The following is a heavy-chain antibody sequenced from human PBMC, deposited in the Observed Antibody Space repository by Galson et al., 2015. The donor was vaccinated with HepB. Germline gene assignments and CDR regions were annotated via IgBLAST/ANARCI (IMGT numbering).Heavy chain of an antibody. D-gene: IGHD3-22*01. CDR3: AKARYFDSRGCYDY. V-gene: IGHV3-7*01. J-gene: IGHJ4*02. Sequence: SLRLSCAASGFSFSNTWMSWVRQAPGKGLEWVANINEAGTRRDYVDSVKGRFTISRDNTKDSLSLQMNSLRAEDTAVYYCAKARYFDSRGCYDYWGQGTLVTVSS. CDR2: INEAGTRR. CDR1: GFSFSNTW.